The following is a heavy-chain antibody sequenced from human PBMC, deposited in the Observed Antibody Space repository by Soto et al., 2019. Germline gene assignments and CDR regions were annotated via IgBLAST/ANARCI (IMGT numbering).Heavy chain of an antibody. Sequence: GGSRRLSCAASGFTFSSYSMNWVRQAPGKGLEWVSYISSSSSTIYYADSVKGRFTISRDNAKNSLYLQMNSLRDEDTAVYYCARDLTYCGGDCYPSNYFDYWGQGTLVTVSS. J-gene: IGHJ4*02. V-gene: IGHV3-48*02. D-gene: IGHD2-21*02. CDR3: ARDLTYCGGDCYPSNYFDY. CDR2: ISSSSSTI. CDR1: GFTFSSYS.